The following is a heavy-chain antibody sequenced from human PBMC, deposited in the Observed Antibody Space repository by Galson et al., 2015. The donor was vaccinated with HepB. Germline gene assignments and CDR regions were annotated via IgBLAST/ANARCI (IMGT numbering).Heavy chain of an antibody. CDR2: IKSNVDGETG. Sequence: SLRLSCAASGFTFTNAWMNWVRQAPGKGLEWVGRIKSNVDGETGDYSAPVRGRFIISRDDSKNTMFLQMNSLKAGDTGVYYCATGGRFLECLSDRSFEYWGQGALVAVSS. D-gene: IGHD3-3*01. J-gene: IGHJ4*02. V-gene: IGHV3-15*01. CDR1: GFTFTNAW. CDR3: ATGGRFLECLSDRSFEY.